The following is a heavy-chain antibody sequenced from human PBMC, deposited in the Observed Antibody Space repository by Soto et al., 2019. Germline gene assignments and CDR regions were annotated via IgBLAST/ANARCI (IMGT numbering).Heavy chain of an antibody. Sequence: PXDSLTISCKGSGYSFTSYWIGWVRQMPGKGLEWMGIIYPGDSDTRYSPSFQGQVTISADKSISTAYLQWSSLKASDTAMYYCARQKSVAVAGTWYYYYGMDVWGQGTTVTVSS. V-gene: IGHV5-51*01. D-gene: IGHD6-19*01. CDR3: ARQKSVAVAGTWYYYYGMDV. CDR2: IYPGDSDT. CDR1: GYSFTSYW. J-gene: IGHJ6*02.